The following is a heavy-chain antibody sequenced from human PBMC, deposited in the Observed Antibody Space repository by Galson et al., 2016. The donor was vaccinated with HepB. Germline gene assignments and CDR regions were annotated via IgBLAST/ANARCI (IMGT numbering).Heavy chain of an antibody. J-gene: IGHJ4*02. CDR1: GFTFSLSS. Sequence: SLRLSCAASGFTFSLSSMNWVRQAPGKGLEWVSYISSYSSTTHYADSVKGRFTNSRDNAKNSLYLQMNSLRDEDTAVYYCARGERGSYNSGYFDYWGQGNLVTVSS. CDR3: ARGERGSYNSGYFDY. V-gene: IGHV3-48*02. D-gene: IGHD1-26*01. CDR2: ISSYSSTT.